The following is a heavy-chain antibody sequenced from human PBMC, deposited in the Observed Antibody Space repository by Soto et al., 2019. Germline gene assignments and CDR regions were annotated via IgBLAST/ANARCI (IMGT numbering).Heavy chain of an antibody. CDR3: ARSRDGYSFYFYYGMDG. CDR1: GFTFSSYE. V-gene: IGHV3-48*03. CDR2: IRNDGSAK. Sequence: WGSLRLSCAASGFTFSSYEMNWVRQAPWKWLEWIAYIRNDGSAKYYADSVKCRFTISRDNSKSTLYLQMNSLRAEDTAVYYCARSRDGYSFYFYYGMDGWGQGTTVTVSS. J-gene: IGHJ6*02. D-gene: IGHD4-4*01.